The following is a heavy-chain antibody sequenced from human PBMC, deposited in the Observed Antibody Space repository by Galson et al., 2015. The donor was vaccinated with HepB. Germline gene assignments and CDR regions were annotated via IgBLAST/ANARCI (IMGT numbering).Heavy chain of an antibody. V-gene: IGHV1-58*01. CDR3: AAESYSSGCCKYDY. CDR2: MVVGGGNT. Sequence: SVKVSCKASGFTFSNSAVQWVRQARGQGLEWIGWMVVGGGNTNYAQHFQGRVTITRDMSTSTAYMEVTSLRSEDMAVYYCAAESYSSGCCKYDYWGQGTLVTVSS. CDR1: GFTFSNSA. J-gene: IGHJ4*02. D-gene: IGHD6-25*01.